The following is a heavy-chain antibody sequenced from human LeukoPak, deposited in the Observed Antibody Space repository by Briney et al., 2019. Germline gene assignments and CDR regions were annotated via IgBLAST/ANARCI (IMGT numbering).Heavy chain of an antibody. CDR1: GGTFSSYA. CDR2: IIPIFGTA. CDR3: ASGPQSKYSSSSFDY. Sequence: SVKVSCKASGGTFSSYAISWVRQAPGQGLEWMGGIIPIFGTANYAQKFQGRVTITADESTSTAYMELSSLRSEDTAVYYCASGPQSKYSSSSFDYWGQGTLVTVSS. J-gene: IGHJ4*02. V-gene: IGHV1-69*13. D-gene: IGHD6-6*01.